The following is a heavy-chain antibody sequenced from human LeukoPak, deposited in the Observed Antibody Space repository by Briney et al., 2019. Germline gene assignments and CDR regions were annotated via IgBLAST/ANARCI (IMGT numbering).Heavy chain of an antibody. CDR3: ARTRPTYYDFLSGYYKGRNWFDP. CDR1: GGSFSGYY. J-gene: IGHJ5*02. D-gene: IGHD3-3*01. Sequence: SETLSLTCAVYGGSFSGYYWSWIRQPPGRGLEWIGEINHSGSTNYNPSLKSRVTISVDRSNNQFSLKLSLVPAADTAVYSCARTRPTYYDFLSGYYKGRNWFDPWGQGTLVTVSS. CDR2: INHSGST. V-gene: IGHV4-34*01.